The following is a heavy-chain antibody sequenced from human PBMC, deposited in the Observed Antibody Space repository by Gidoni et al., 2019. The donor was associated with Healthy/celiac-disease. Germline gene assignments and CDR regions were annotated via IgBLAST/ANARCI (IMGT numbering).Heavy chain of an antibody. CDR1: GYTFTSYG. V-gene: IGHV1-18*04. Sequence: QVQLVQSGAEVKKHRASVKVSCKASGYTFTSYGISWVRQAPGQGLVWMGWISAYNGNTNDAQKLQGRVTMTTDTSTSTAYMELRSLRSDDTAVYYCARLNGYSSGWYVLDYWGQGTLVTVSS. CDR3: ARLNGYSSGWYVLDY. D-gene: IGHD6-19*01. CDR2: ISAYNGNT. J-gene: IGHJ4*02.